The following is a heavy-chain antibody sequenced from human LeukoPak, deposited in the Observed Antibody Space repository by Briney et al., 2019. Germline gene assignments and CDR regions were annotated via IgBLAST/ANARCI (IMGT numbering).Heavy chain of an antibody. V-gene: IGHV4-39*01. CDR3: ARRSGWYYFDY. CDR1: GGSISSSSYC. CDR2: IYYSGST. J-gene: IGHJ4*02. Sequence: SETLSLTCTVSGGSISSSSYCWGWIRQPPGKGLEWIGSIYYSGSTYYNPSLKGRVTISVDTSKNQFSLKLSSVTAADTAVYYCARRSGWYYFDYWGQGTPVTVSS. D-gene: IGHD6-19*01.